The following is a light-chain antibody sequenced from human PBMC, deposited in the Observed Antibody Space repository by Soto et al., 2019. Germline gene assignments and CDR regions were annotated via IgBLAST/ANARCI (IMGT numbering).Light chain of an antibody. V-gene: IGKV3-15*01. CDR2: GAS. CDR1: QSVTSN. J-gene: IGKJ1*01. Sequence: ELVMTQSPATLSVSPGERATLSCRASQSVTSNLAWYQQRPGQAPRLLFYGASTRATGIPARFSGGGSGTEFTLTISSLQSEDFAVYYCQQYYTWPRTFGQGTKVDIK. CDR3: QQYYTWPRT.